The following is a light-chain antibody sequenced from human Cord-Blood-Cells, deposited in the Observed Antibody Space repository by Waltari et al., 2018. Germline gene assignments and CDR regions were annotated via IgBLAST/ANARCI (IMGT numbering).Light chain of an antibody. V-gene: IGLV2-23*01. CDR1: STDVGSYNL. CDR3: CSYAGTYVV. CDR2: EGS. J-gene: IGLJ2*01. Sequence: QSALTQPASVSGSPVQSITISCTGTSTDVGSYNLFSWYQQHPGKAPQPMVYEGSKRPSGVSNRFSGSKSGNTASLTISGLQAEDEADYYCCSYAGTYVVFGGGTKLTVL.